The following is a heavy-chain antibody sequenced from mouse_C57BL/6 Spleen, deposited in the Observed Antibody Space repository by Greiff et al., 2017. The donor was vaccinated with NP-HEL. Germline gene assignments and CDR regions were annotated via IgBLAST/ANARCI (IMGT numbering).Heavy chain of an antibody. Sequence: QVQLQQPGAELVKPGASVKLSCKASGYTFTSYCMHWVKQRPGQGLEWIGMIHPNSGSTNYNEKFKSKATLTVDKSSSTAYMQLSSLTSEDSAVYYFARSELLRGYFDVWGTGTTVTVSS. D-gene: IGHD1-1*01. J-gene: IGHJ1*03. CDR3: ARSELLRGYFDV. CDR2: IHPNSGST. V-gene: IGHV1-64*01. CDR1: GYTFTSYC.